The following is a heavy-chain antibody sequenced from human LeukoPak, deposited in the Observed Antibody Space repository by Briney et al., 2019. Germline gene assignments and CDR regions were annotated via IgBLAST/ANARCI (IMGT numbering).Heavy chain of an antibody. V-gene: IGHV3-48*03. CDR2: IGSSDSTT. D-gene: IGHD6-25*01. Sequence: GGSLRLSCVASGFTFSSYEMNWVRQAPGKGLEWLSYIGSSDSTTHYAGSVKGRFTISRDNAKNSLYLQMNSLRVEDTAVYYCARDGTPSYSSGWVYMDVWGEGTTVTISS. CDR1: GFTFSSYE. J-gene: IGHJ6*03. CDR3: ARDGTPSYSSGWVYMDV.